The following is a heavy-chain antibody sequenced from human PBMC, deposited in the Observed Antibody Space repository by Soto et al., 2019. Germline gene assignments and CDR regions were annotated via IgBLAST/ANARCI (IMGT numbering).Heavy chain of an antibody. CDR1: GFTLSSYG. D-gene: IGHD3-10*01. Sequence: EVKMLESGGGLVQPGGSLRLSCAASGFTLSSYGTSWVRQAQGKGLEWVSAISGSGGSTYYADSVKGRFTISRDNSKNTLYLQMTSLRAEDTAVYYCAKGAYYHGSGSYFPFDYWGQGTLVTVSS. CDR3: AKGAYYHGSGSYFPFDY. J-gene: IGHJ4*02. V-gene: IGHV3-23*01. CDR2: ISGSGGST.